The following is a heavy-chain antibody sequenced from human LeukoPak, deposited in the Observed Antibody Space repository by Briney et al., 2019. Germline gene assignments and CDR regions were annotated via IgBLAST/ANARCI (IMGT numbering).Heavy chain of an antibody. J-gene: IGHJ2*01. D-gene: IGHD4-17*01. CDR2: INHSGST. Sequence: SETLSLTCAVYGGSFSGYYWSWIRQPPGKGLEWIGEINHSGSTNYNPSLKSRVTISVDTSKNQFSLKLSSVTAADTAVYYCARGDYGDYGYFDLWGRGTLVTVSS. V-gene: IGHV4-34*01. CDR1: GGSFSGYY. CDR3: ARGDYGDYGYFDL.